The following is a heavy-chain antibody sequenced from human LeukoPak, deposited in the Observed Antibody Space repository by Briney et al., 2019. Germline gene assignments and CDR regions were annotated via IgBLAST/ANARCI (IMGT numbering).Heavy chain of an antibody. D-gene: IGHD2-15*01. CDR2: IYSGGST. Sequence: GGSLRLSCAASGFTVRSNYMSWVRQAPGKGLEWVSVIYSGGSTYYADSVKGRFTISRDNSKNTLYLQMNSLRAEDTAVYYCARGAARLHDAFDIWGQGTMVTVSS. J-gene: IGHJ3*02. CDR1: GFTVRSNY. V-gene: IGHV3-53*01. CDR3: ARGAARLHDAFDI.